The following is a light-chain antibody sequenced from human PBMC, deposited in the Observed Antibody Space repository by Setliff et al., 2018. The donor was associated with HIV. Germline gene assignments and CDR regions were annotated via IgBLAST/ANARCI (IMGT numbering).Light chain of an antibody. CDR1: SSDIGSWNF. V-gene: IGLV2-23*02. CDR2: EVS. Sequence: QSLLTQPASVSGSPGQSITISCTGRSSDIGSWNFVSWYQQYPDKAPKVMIYEVSKRPSGVSNRFSGSKSAYTAFMTISGLQTEDEADYYCCSNTGSNTYVFGSGTKAPS. J-gene: IGLJ1*01. CDR3: CSNTGSNTYV.